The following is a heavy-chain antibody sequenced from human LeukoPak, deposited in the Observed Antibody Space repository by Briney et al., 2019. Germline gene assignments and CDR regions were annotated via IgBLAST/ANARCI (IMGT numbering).Heavy chain of an antibody. Sequence: PSETLSLTCTASGASINTSSFYWGWIRQPPGKGLEWIGSVYYSGSTYYNPSLRSRLTIAADTSKNQFSLKLRSLTAADTAVYYCVRQASSDWGQGTLVTVSS. CDR2: VYYSGST. CDR3: VRQASSD. J-gene: IGHJ1*01. CDR1: GASINTSSFY. V-gene: IGHV4-39*01.